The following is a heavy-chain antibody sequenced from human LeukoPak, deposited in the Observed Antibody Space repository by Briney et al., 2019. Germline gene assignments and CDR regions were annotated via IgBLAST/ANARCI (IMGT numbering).Heavy chain of an antibody. D-gene: IGHD3-22*01. CDR3: ARASYYDSSGYSMNY. CDR1: GYTLTELS. Sequence: ASVKVSCKVSGYTLTELSMHWVRQAPGQGREWMGIMNPSGGSTSNAQKFQGRVTMTRDTSTSTVYMELSSLRSEDTAVYYCARASYYDSSGYSMNYWGQGTLVTVSS. CDR2: MNPSGGST. J-gene: IGHJ4*02. V-gene: IGHV1-46*01.